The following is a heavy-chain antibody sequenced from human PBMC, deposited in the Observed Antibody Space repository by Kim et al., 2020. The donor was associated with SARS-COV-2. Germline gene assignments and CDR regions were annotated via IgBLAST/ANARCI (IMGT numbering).Heavy chain of an antibody. Sequence: VKGRFTLSRDKSTNTLYLQMNSLRAEDTAVYYCAKDNYYDSSGYYYGFDYWGQGTLVTVSS. CDR3: AKDNYYDSSGYYYGFDY. J-gene: IGHJ4*02. D-gene: IGHD3-22*01. V-gene: IGHV3-23*01.